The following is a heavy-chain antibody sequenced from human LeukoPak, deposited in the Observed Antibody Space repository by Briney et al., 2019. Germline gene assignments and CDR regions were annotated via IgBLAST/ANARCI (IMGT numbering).Heavy chain of an antibody. CDR2: INHSGST. Sequence: SETLSLTCAVYGGSFSGYYWSWIRQPPGKGLEWIGEINHSGSTNYNPSLKSRVTISVDTSKNQFSLKLSSVTAADTAVYHCARQTYSNYLFDYWGQGTLVTVSS. CDR3: ARQTYSNYLFDY. J-gene: IGHJ4*02. CDR1: GGSFSGYY. V-gene: IGHV4-34*01. D-gene: IGHD4-11*01.